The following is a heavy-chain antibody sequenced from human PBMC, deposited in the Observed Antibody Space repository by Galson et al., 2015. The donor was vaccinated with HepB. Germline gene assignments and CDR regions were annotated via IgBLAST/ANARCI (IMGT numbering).Heavy chain of an antibody. V-gene: IGHV3-7*03. Sequence: SLRLSCAASGFTFNNFWMSWVRQAPGKGLEWVANIKHDGSEKYYVDSVKGRFPISRDNAKNSLYLQMNRLRAEDTAVDYCARHYDYVWGSYRIPGGYFDYWGQGTLVTVSP. D-gene: IGHD3-16*02. CDR3: ARHYDYVWGSYRIPGGYFDY. CDR1: GFTFNNFW. J-gene: IGHJ4*02. CDR2: IKHDGSEK.